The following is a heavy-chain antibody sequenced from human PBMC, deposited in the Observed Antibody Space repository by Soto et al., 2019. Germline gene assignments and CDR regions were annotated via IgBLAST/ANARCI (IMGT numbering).Heavy chain of an antibody. CDR1: GGSISSSSYY. D-gene: IGHD6-19*01. CDR3: ARVHVMVVAGSTFDY. CDR2: IYHGGTT. V-gene: IGHV4-39*07. Sequence: SETLSLTCIVSGGSISSSSYYWAWIRQPPGKGPEWIASIYHGGTTFYNPSLKSRITISVDTSNNQFSLKLTSVTAADTAVYYCARVHVMVVAGSTFDYWGHGTLVTVSS. J-gene: IGHJ4*01.